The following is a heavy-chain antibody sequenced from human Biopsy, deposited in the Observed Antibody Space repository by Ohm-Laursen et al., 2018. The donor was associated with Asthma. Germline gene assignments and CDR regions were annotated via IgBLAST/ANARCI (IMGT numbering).Heavy chain of an antibody. V-gene: IGHV4-30-2*06. Sequence: SETLSLTCSVSGDSIDSGDYSWTWIRQSPGVGLEWIGYIYRNGDTYYNPTLKNRVTISIDRSKNQFFLKLSSVTAADMAVYYCARRITIFGVVAYFDYWGQGTLVTVSS. CDR3: ARRITIFGVVAYFDY. CDR2: IYRNGDT. J-gene: IGHJ4*02. CDR1: GDSIDSGDYS. D-gene: IGHD3-3*01.